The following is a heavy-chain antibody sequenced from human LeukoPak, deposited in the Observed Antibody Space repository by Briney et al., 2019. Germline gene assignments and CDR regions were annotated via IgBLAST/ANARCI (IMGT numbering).Heavy chain of an antibody. J-gene: IGHJ4*02. CDR2: INHSGST. CDR1: GGSFSGYY. V-gene: IGHV4-34*01. Sequence: SETLSLTCAVYGGSFSGYYWSWIRQPPGKGLEWIGEINHSGSTNYNPSLKSRVTISVDTSKNQFSLKLSSVTAADTAVYYCARGGWNYVPFDYWGQGTLVTASS. D-gene: IGHD1-7*01. CDR3: ARGGWNYVPFDY.